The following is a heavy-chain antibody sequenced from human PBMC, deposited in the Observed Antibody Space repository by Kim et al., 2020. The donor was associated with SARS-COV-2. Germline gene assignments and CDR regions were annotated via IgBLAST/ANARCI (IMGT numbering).Heavy chain of an antibody. CDR3: ARHWRPAGTRFRLDWFDP. J-gene: IGHJ5*02. Sequence: GESLKISCKGSGYSFTSYWISWVRQMPGKGLEWMGRIDPSDSYTNYSPSFQGHVTISADKSISTAYLQWSSLKASDTAMYYCARHWRPAGTRFRLDWFDPWGQGTLVTVSS. V-gene: IGHV5-10-1*01. CDR1: GYSFTSYW. CDR2: IDPSDSYT. D-gene: IGHD6-13*01.